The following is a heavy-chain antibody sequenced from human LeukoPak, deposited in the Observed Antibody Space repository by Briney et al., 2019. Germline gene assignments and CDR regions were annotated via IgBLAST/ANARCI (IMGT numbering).Heavy chain of an antibody. Sequence: ASVKISCRASGYSFTNYWIGWVRQMPGSGLEWMGIIYPRDSDTKYRPSFQGQVTISADTSMNTAYLQWNSLKASDTAMYYCARLDYDTNGFHLYFAYWGQGTLVTVSS. V-gene: IGHV5-51*01. CDR3: ARLDYDTNGFHLYFAY. D-gene: IGHD3-22*01. CDR1: GYSFTNYW. J-gene: IGHJ4*02. CDR2: IYPRDSDT.